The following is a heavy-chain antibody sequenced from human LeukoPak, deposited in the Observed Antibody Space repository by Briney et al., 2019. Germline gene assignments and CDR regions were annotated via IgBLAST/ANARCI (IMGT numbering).Heavy chain of an antibody. V-gene: IGHV3-48*04. CDR2: ITSSSSSM. CDR3: ARVVGSYGDSAY. J-gene: IGHJ4*02. Sequence: GGFLRLSCAASGFKFSSFSMNWVRQAPGKGLEWISYITSSSSSMFYADSVKGRFTISRDNAKNSLFLEMNSLRAEDTAVYYCARVVGSYGDSAYWGQGTQVTVSS. CDR1: GFKFSSFS. D-gene: IGHD4-17*01.